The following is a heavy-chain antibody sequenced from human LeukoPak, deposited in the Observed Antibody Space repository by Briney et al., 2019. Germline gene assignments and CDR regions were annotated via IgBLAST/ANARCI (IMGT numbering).Heavy chain of an antibody. V-gene: IGHV4-59*01. D-gene: IGHD6-19*01. CDR2: IFYSGST. Sequence: SETLSLTCTVSGGSISSYYWTWIRQPPGKGLEWIGYIFYSGSTNYNPSLKSRVTISVDTSKNQISLKLSSVTAADTAVYYCARLDYSSGWYVCWGQGTLVTVSS. J-gene: IGHJ5*01. CDR1: GGSISSYY. CDR3: ARLDYSSGWYVC.